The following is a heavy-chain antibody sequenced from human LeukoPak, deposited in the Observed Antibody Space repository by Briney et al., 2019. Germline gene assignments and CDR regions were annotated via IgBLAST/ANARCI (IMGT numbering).Heavy chain of an antibody. V-gene: IGHV4-39*01. CDR3: ARHYGTAAGPALDY. J-gene: IGHJ4*02. CDR2: IDYSGSI. D-gene: IGHD6-13*01. CDR1: GDSSSNSIYY. Sequence: SETLSLTCTVSGDSSSNSIYYWGWIRQPPGKGLEWIGTIDYSGSIYYNPSLKSRVTISVDTSKNQFSLKLSSVTAADTAVYYCARHYGTAAGPALDYWGQGTLVTVSS.